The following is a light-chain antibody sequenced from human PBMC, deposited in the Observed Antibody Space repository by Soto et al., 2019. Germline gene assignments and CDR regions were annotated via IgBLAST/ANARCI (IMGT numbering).Light chain of an antibody. V-gene: IGLV1-40*01. J-gene: IGLJ1*01. Sequence: QSVLTQPPSVSGAPGQRVTISCTGSSSNIGAGYEVHWYQQLPGAAPKLLIYGTSNRPSGVPDRFSGSKSGTSASLAITGLQAEDDADYYCQSYDSSLSLYVFGTWTKVTVL. CDR1: SSNIGAGYE. CDR3: QSYDSSLSLYV. CDR2: GTS.